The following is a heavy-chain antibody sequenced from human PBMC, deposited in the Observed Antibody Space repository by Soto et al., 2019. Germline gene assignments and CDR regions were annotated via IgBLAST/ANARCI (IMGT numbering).Heavy chain of an antibody. CDR1: GFTFSNYA. CDR2: ISGSGGGT. J-gene: IGHJ3*02. D-gene: IGHD6-25*01. V-gene: IGHV3-23*01. Sequence: PGGSLRLSGAASGFTFSNYAMNWVRQAPGTGLEWVSAISGSGGGTYSAHSVRGRFTISRDNSKNTLFLQMNSLRAEDTAVYYCAKEVAAAEVVFHIWGQGTMVTVSS. CDR3: AKEVAAAEVVFHI.